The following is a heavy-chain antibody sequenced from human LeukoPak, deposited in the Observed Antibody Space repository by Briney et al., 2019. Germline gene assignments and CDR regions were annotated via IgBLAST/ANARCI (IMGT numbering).Heavy chain of an antibody. V-gene: IGHV3-23*01. J-gene: IGHJ4*02. CDR2: ITGSGGST. CDR3: ARDLAWGAFDY. D-gene: IGHD7-27*01. CDR1: GFTFTTYA. Sequence: GGSLRLSCGASGFTFTTYAMTWVRQAPGKGLEWVSSITGSGGSTYYGDSVKGRFTISRDDSKSTLSLQMNSLKVEDTAVYYCARDLAWGAFDYWGQGTLVTVSS.